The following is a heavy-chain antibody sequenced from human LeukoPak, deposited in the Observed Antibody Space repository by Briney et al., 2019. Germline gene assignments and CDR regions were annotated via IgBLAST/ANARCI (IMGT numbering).Heavy chain of an antibody. CDR3: AREGRSSWYDYYYYGMDV. CDR2: ISYDGSNK. J-gene: IGHJ6*02. V-gene: IGHV3-30*04. Sequence: PGGSPRLSCAASGFTFSSYAMHWVRQAPGKGLEWVAVISYDGSNKYYADSVKGRFTISRGNSKNTLYLQMNSLRAEDTAVYYCAREGRSSWYDYYYYGMDVWGQGTTVTVSS. CDR1: GFTFSSYA. D-gene: IGHD6-13*01.